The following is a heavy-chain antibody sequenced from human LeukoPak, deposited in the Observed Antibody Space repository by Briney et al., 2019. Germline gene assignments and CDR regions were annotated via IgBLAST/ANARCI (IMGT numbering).Heavy chain of an antibody. Sequence: GGSLRLSCAASGFTFSSYWMSWVRQAPGKGLEWVANIKQDGSEKYYVDSVKGRFTISRDNAQNSVWLQMNSLRAEDTAVYYCARDPMYNGGNSGAFDFWGQGTLVTVSS. V-gene: IGHV3-7*03. D-gene: IGHD4-23*01. J-gene: IGHJ3*01. CDR2: IKQDGSEK. CDR1: GFTFSSYW. CDR3: ARDPMYNGGNSGAFDF.